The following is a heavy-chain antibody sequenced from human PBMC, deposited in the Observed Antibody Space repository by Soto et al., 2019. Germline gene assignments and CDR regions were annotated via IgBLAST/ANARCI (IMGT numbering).Heavy chain of an antibody. CDR2: ISSSGHMT. D-gene: IGHD3-9*01. V-gene: IGHV3-21*01. J-gene: IGHJ5*01. CDR3: AGTSGWDDS. Sequence: EVQLVESGGGLVRPGGSLSLSCAASGFGFTFSNYYMNWIRQAPGKGLEWVSSISSSGHMTCYAPSVNGRFTISRDNGKNSLYLQMCSLIAEDTGVYFCAGTSGWDDSWGPGTRVTVSS. CDR1: GFGFTFSNYY.